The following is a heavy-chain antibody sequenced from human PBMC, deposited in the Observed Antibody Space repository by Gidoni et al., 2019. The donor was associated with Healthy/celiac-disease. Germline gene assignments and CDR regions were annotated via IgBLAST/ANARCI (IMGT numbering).Heavy chain of an antibody. Sequence: EVQLLESGGGLVQPGGSLRLSCAASGFTLSSCAVRWVRQAPGKGVGWVSAISGSGGNTYYADSVKGRFTISRDNSKNTLYLKVNSLRAEDTAVYYCAKGIAAAGIYFDYWGQGTLVTGSS. J-gene: IGHJ4*02. CDR2: ISGSGGNT. CDR3: AKGIAAAGIYFDY. CDR1: GFTLSSCA. V-gene: IGHV3-23*01. D-gene: IGHD6-13*01.